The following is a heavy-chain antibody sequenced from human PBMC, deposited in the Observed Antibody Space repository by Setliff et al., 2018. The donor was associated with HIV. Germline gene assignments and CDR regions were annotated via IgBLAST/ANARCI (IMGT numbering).Heavy chain of an antibody. CDR1: GGSFSGYY. CDR3: ARAVNFDY. Sequence: NPSETLSLTCSVSGGSFSGYYWSWIRQPPGKGLEWIGYIYVYNSERTNYNPSLTSRVTISVDTSRNQFSLKLTSVTAADTAIYYCARAVNFDYWGQGTQVTVSS. V-gene: IGHV4-59*01. D-gene: IGHD6-19*01. J-gene: IGHJ4*02. CDR2: IYVYNSERT.